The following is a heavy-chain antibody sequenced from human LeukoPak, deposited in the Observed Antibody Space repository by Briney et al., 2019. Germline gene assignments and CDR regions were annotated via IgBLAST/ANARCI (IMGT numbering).Heavy chain of an antibody. V-gene: IGHV1-2*02. CDR1: GYTFTGYY. CDR3: ARDREDYYDCNGYPGY. J-gene: IGHJ4*02. D-gene: IGHD3-22*01. CDR2: INPNSGGT. Sequence: ASVKVSCKASGYTFTGYYMHWVRQAPGQGLEWMGWINPNSGGTNYAQKFQGRVTMTRDTSISTAYMELSRLRSDDTAVYYCARDREDYYDCNGYPGYWGPGTLVTVSS.